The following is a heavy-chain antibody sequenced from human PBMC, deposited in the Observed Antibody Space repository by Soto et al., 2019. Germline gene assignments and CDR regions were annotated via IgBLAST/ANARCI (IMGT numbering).Heavy chain of an antibody. J-gene: IGHJ4*02. V-gene: IGHV1-46*01. D-gene: IGHD3-9*01. Sequence: GASVKVSCKASGYTFTSYYMHWVRQAPGQGLEWMGIINPSGGSTSYAQKFQGRVTMTRDTSTSTVYMEISSLRSEDTAVYYCAQRNILTGPSPYWGQGTLVTFSS. CDR1: GYTFTSYY. CDR2: INPSGGST. CDR3: AQRNILTGPSPY.